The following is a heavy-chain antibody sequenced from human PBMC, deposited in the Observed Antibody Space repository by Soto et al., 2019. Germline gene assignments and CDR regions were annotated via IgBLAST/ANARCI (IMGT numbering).Heavy chain of an antibody. CDR3: ARGWFREFVYYFVY. J-gene: IGHJ4*02. CDR1: GYTFTSYG. V-gene: IGHV1-18*01. CDR2: ISAYNGNT. D-gene: IGHD3-10*01. Sequence: QVQLVQSGAEVKKPGASVKVSCKASGYTFTSYGISWVRQAPGQGLEWMGWISAYNGNTNYAQKLQGRATMTTDASTSTAYRELRSLRSDDTAVYYCARGWFREFVYYFVYWGQGTLVTVSS.